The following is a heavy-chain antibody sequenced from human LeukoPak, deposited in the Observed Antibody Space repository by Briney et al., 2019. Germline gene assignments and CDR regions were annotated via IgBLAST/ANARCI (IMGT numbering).Heavy chain of an antibody. CDR3: VRDFLGESGAGGY. CDR2: ISPSGNSK. Sequence: GGSPRLSCAASGFTFSSYSMNWVRQAPGKGLEWVSSISPSGNSKYHADSVKGRFTITRDNAENSLYMQMNSLRAEDTGVYYCVRDFLGESGAGGYWGQGTLVTVSS. V-gene: IGHV3-21*01. D-gene: IGHD3-10*01. CDR1: GFTFSSYS. J-gene: IGHJ4*02.